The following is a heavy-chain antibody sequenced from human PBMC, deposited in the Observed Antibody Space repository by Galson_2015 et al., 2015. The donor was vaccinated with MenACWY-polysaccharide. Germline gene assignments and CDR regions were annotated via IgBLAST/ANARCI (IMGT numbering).Heavy chain of an antibody. CDR1: GYSFSGYG. V-gene: IGHV3-21*01. CDR3: ARDGDILAGYLRGGFDY. CDR2: ISRSSSYI. Sequence: SLRLSCEASGYSFSGYGMNWVRQAPGKGLEWVASISRSSSYIYYADSMKGRFTISRDNAKNSLYLQMNSLRAEDTAVYYCARDGDILAGYLRGGFDYWGQGTLVTVSS. J-gene: IGHJ4*02. D-gene: IGHD3-9*01.